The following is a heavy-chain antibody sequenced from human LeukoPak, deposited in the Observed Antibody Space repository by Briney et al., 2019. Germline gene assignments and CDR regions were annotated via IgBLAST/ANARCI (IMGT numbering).Heavy chain of an antibody. D-gene: IGHD2-2*01. J-gene: IGHJ5*02. Sequence: SQTLSLTCTVSGGSISSGDYYWSWIRQPPGKGLEWIGYIYYSGSTYYNPSLKSRVTISVDTSKNQFSLKLSSVTAADTAVYYCARNHYCSSTSCYARLAPSWFDPWGQGTLVTVSS. V-gene: IGHV4-30-4*01. CDR3: ARNHYCSSTSCYARLAPSWFDP. CDR2: IYYSGST. CDR1: GGSISSGDYY.